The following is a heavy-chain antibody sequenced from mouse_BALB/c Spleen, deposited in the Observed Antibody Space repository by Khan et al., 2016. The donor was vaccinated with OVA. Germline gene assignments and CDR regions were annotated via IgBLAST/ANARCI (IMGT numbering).Heavy chain of an antibody. CDR3: ARSLYYSYGYALDC. V-gene: IGHV3-2*02. J-gene: IGHJ4*01. Sequence: VELVESGPGLVKPSQSLSLTCTVTGYSITSDYAWNWIRQFPENKLEWMGYISSTGSTSYNPSLKSRISITRDTSKNQFFLQLKSVTTEETATYYCARSLYYSYGYALDCWGRGTSVTVSS. CDR1: GYSITSDYA. D-gene: IGHD2-14*01. CDR2: ISSTGST.